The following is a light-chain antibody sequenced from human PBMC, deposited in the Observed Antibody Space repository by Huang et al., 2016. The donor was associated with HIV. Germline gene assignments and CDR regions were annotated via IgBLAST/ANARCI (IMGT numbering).Light chain of an antibody. Sequence: DIQMTQSPSSLSASVGDRVTITCRASEDITNSVAWYHQKPGKVPERLIYGASSLQGGAQSRFRGSGSATPFTIPISGLQSGDVGTYYCQNYNRAPRTFGQGTKVEIK. J-gene: IGKJ1*01. CDR1: EDITNS. CDR3: QNYNRAPRT. V-gene: IGKV1-27*01. CDR2: GAS.